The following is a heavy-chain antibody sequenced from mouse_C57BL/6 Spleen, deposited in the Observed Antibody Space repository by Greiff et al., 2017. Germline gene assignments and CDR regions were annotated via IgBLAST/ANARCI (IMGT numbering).Heavy chain of an antibody. D-gene: IGHD2-3*01. Sequence: VQLQQSGAELMTPGASVKLSCTATGYTFTGYWIEWVKQRPGHGLEWIGELLPGSGSTNYNEKFKGKATITTDTSSNTAYMQLSSLTTEYSAIYYWARYEGYYPSDDGGQGTTLTVSS. V-gene: IGHV1-9*01. J-gene: IGHJ2*01. CDR1: GYTFTGYW. CDR3: ARYEGYYPSDD. CDR2: LLPGSGST.